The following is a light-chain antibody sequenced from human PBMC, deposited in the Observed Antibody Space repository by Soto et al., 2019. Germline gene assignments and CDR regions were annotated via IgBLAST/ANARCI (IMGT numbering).Light chain of an antibody. CDR3: QQSSITPYT. CDR1: QSVFYTSNNKNY. Sequence: DIVMTQSPDSLAVSLGERATINCMSSQSVFYTSNNKNYLACYQQKPGQPPTLLIYCASSRASGVPDRFRGSGSGTVFTLTISSLQAEDVAVYYCQQSSITPYTFGQGTKLEIK. V-gene: IGKV4-1*01. J-gene: IGKJ2*01. CDR2: CAS.